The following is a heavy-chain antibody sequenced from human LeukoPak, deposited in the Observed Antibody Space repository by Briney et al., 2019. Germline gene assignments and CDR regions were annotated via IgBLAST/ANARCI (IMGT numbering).Heavy chain of an antibody. V-gene: IGHV3-48*04. J-gene: IGHJ1*01. CDR1: GFTFSTYN. CDR2: ISSSSSTI. Sequence: GGSLRLSCAASGFTFSTYNMIWLRQAPGKGLEWLSYISSSSSTILYADSVKGRFTISRDNAKNSLYLQMNSLRAEDTAVYYCARQTKRALIDVFQHWGQGTLVTVSS. CDR3: ARQTKRALIDVFQH. D-gene: IGHD1-7*01.